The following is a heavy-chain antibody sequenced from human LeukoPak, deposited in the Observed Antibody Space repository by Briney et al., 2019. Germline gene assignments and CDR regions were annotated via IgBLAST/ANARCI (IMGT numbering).Heavy chain of an antibody. CDR1: GYTFTGYY. J-gene: IGHJ4*02. Sequence: GASVKVSCKASGYTFTGYYIHYVRQAPGQGLEYMGWINPNSGDTIYAQKFQGRVTMTRDTSISTAYMELSRLRSDDTAVHYCARPRRDSFNCSEYWGQGTLVTVSS. V-gene: IGHV1-2*02. CDR3: ARPRRDSFNCSEY. CDR2: INPNSGDT. D-gene: IGHD1-1*01.